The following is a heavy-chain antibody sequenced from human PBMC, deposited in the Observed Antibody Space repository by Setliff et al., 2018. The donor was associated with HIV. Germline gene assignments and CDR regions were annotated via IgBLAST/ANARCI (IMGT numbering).Heavy chain of an antibody. V-gene: IGHV3-74*01. CDR2: INSDGSSI. CDR1: GFTFSGYW. D-gene: IGHD5-18*01. CDR3: ARGDFGYSYGPNDY. J-gene: IGHJ4*02. Sequence: GESLKISCEASGFTFSGYWMHWVRQAPGKELVWVSRINSDGSSISYADSVRGRFTISRDNAKNTVYLQMNSLRGEDTAVYYCARGDFGYSYGPNDYWGQGTLVTVSS.